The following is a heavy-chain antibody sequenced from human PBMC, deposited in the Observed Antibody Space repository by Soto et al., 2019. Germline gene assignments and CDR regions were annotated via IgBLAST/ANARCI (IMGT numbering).Heavy chain of an antibody. Sequence: PGESLKISCRTSGYNFNNYWIAWMRQMPGKGLEWLGTIYPGDSEVKYTPSFQGRVIISADESITTAYLQWSSLEASDTAMYYCARRSPGHLGGTDVWGQGTTVPVSS. J-gene: IGHJ6*02. V-gene: IGHV5-51*01. D-gene: IGHD3-9*01. CDR3: ARRSPGHLGGTDV. CDR1: GYNFNNYW. CDR2: IYPGDSEV.